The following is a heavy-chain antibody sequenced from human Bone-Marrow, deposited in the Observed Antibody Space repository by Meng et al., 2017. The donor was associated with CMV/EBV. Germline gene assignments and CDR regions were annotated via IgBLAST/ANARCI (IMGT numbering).Heavy chain of an antibody. Sequence: GESLKISCAASGFTLSNYWMNWVRQAPGKGLEWVSSISSSSSYIYYADSVKGRFTISRDNAKNSLYLQMNSLRAEDTAVYYCARVRLKPTAFFDYWGQGTLVTVSS. V-gene: IGHV3-21*01. J-gene: IGHJ4*02. D-gene: IGHD5-18*01. CDR3: ARVRLKPTAFFDY. CDR2: ISSSSSYI. CDR1: GFTLSNYW.